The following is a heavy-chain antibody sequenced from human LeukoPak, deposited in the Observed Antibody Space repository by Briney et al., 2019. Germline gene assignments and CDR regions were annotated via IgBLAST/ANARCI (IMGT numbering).Heavy chain of an antibody. V-gene: IGHV4-34*01. CDR1: GGPFSGYY. CDR2: INHSGST. J-gene: IGHJ6*03. D-gene: IGHD3-10*01. CDR3: ARVRYGSGSYFSYYYMDV. Sequence: SETLSLTCAVYGGPFSGYYWSWIRQPPGKGLEWIGEINHSGSTNYNPSLKSGVTISVDTSKNQFSLKLSSVTAADTAVYYCARVRYGSGSYFSYYYMDVWGKGTTVTVSS.